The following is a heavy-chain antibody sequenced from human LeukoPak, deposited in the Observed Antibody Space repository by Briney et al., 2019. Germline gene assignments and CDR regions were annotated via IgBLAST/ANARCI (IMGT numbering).Heavy chain of an antibody. CDR2: IYYSGST. Sequence: SETLSLTCTVSGGSISSYYWSWIRQPPGKGLEWIGYIYYSGSTNYKPSLKSRVTISVDTSKNQFSLKLSSVTAADTAVYYCARAQGITIFGADYYYGMDVWGQGTTVTVSS. V-gene: IGHV4-59*01. CDR3: ARAQGITIFGADYYYGMDV. J-gene: IGHJ6*02. CDR1: GGSISSYY. D-gene: IGHD3-3*01.